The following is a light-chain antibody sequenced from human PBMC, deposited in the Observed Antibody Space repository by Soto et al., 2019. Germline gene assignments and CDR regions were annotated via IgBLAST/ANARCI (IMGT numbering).Light chain of an antibody. V-gene: IGLV2-18*02. CDR2: EVT. CDR1: GSDVGSYDR. CDR3: SSLTTTDTWV. J-gene: IGLJ3*02. Sequence: QSVLTQPPSVSGSPGQSVTISCTGTGSDVGSYDRVSWYQQPPGTAPKLMIYEVTKRPSGVPDRFSGFKSGNTASLTISGLQAEDEADYYCSSLTTTDTWVLGGGTKLTVL.